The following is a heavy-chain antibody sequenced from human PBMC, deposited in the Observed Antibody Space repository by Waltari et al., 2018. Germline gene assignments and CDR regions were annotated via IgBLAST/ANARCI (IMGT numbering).Heavy chain of an antibody. J-gene: IGHJ4*02. CDR3: AIVAGGGNDYGDYNFDY. CDR2: INPTSGGT. D-gene: IGHD4-17*01. CDR1: GYTFTGYY. Sequence: QVQLVQSGAEVKKPGASVKVSCKASGYTFTGYYMHWVRQAPGQGLGWMGRINPTSGGTNYAQKFQGRSTMTRHTPISPAYRGLRRLRSYDPAVYSCAIVAGGGNDYGDYNFDYWGQGTLVTVSS. V-gene: IGHV1-2*06.